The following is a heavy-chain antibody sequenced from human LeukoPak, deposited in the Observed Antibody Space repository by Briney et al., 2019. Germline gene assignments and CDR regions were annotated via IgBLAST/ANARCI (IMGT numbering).Heavy chain of an antibody. J-gene: IGHJ5*02. CDR2: IYHSGST. CDR3: ARERRTLNWFDP. CDR1: GGSISSSNW. V-gene: IGHV4-4*02. Sequence: SETLSLTCAVSGGSISSSNWWSWVRQPPGKGLGWIGEIYHSGSTNYNPSLKSRVTISVDKSKNQFSLKLSSVTAADTAVYYCARERRTLNWFDPWGQGTLATVSS.